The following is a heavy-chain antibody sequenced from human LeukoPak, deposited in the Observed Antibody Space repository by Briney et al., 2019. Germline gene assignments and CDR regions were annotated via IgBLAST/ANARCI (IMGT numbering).Heavy chain of an antibody. CDR3: ARDPQGRGLGPMYYGMDV. V-gene: IGHV1-69*04. D-gene: IGHD3-16*01. CDR1: GGPFSSSS. CDR2: FTPIVLVT. Sequence: SVKVSCKASGGPFSSSSFSWVRQVPGHGLEWMGRFTPIVLVTNYAQKFQGRVTITADRATSTVYLELGSLRSEDTAVYYCARDPQGRGLGPMYYGMDVWGQGTTVTVSS. J-gene: IGHJ6*01.